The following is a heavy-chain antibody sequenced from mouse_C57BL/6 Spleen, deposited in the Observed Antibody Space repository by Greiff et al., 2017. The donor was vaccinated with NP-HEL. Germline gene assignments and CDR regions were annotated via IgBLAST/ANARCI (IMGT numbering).Heavy chain of an antibody. CDR3: ARGGWNSAFDY. V-gene: IGHV1-26*01. CDR2: INPNNGGT. J-gene: IGHJ2*01. CDR1: GYTFTDYY. D-gene: IGHD2-12*01. Sequence: EVQLQQSGPELVKPGASVKISCKASGYTFTDYYMNWVKQSHGKSLEWIGAINPNNGGTSYNQKFKGKATLTVDKSSSTAYMELRSLTSEDSAVYYCARGGWNSAFDYWGQGTTLTVSS.